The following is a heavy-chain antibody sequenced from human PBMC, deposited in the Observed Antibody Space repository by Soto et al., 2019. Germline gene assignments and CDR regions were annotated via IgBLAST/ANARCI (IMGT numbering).Heavy chain of an antibody. CDR3: ARERSLAVAAPGY. Sequence: QVQLVESGGGVVQPGRSLRLSCAASGFTLSSYTMYWVCQAPGKGLEWVASTSSDGINEYYADSAKGRFTISRDNSKNTLFVQMNSLRAEDSAMYFCARERSLAVAAPGYWGQGTLVTVSS. CDR1: GFTLSSYT. CDR2: TSSDGINE. D-gene: IGHD6-19*01. V-gene: IGHV3-30-3*01. J-gene: IGHJ4*02.